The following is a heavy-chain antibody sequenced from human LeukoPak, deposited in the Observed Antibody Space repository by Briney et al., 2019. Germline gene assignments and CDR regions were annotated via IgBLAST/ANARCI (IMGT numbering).Heavy chain of an antibody. D-gene: IGHD3-3*01. V-gene: IGHV1-2*02. CDR1: GYTFTGYY. Sequence: ASVKVSCKASGYTFTGYYMHWVRQAPGQGLEWMGWINPNSGGTNYAQKFQGRVTMTRDTSISTAYMELSRLRSDDTAVYYCAREYYDFWSGIDYWGQGTLVTVSS. CDR3: AREYYDFWSGIDY. CDR2: INPNSGGT. J-gene: IGHJ4*02.